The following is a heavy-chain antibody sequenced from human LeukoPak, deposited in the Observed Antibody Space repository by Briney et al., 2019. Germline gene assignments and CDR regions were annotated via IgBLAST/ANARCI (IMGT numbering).Heavy chain of an antibody. J-gene: IGHJ4*02. D-gene: IGHD1-26*01. CDR2: IYYSGST. Sequence: SETLSLTCTVSGGSISSRSYYWGWIRQPPGKGPEWIGTIYYSGSTYYNPSLKSRVTISVDTSKNQFSLKLSSVTASDTAVYYCARLRWYSGSYYFDYWGQGTLVTVSS. CDR3: ARLRWYSGSYYFDY. V-gene: IGHV4-39*01. CDR1: GGSISSRSYY.